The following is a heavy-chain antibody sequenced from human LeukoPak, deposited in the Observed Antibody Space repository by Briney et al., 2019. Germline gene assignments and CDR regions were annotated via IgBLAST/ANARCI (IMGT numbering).Heavy chain of an antibody. J-gene: IGHJ4*02. V-gene: IGHV3-74*01. CDR3: ATSPIVGGND. Sequence: GGSLRLSCAASGFTFSSFWMLWVRQAPGKGLVWVSRINSDGSSTAYADSVKGRFTISRDNAKNTLYLQMNSLKADDTAMYYCATSPIVGGNDWGQGTLVTVSS. CDR2: INSDGSST. CDR1: GFTFSSFW. D-gene: IGHD1-26*01.